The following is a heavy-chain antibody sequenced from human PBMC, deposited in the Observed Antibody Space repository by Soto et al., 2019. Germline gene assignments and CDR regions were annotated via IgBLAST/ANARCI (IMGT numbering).Heavy chain of an antibody. CDR3: ARQTKYGWYYFDY. CDR1: GGSISSSSYY. CDR2: IYYSGST. J-gene: IGHJ4*02. D-gene: IGHD2-15*01. V-gene: IGHV4-39*01. Sequence: SETLSLTCTVSGGSISSSSYYWGWIRQPPGKGLEWIGSIYYSGSTYYNPSLKSRVTISVDTSKNQFSLKLSSVTAADTAVYYCARQTKYGWYYFDYWGQGTLVTVSS.